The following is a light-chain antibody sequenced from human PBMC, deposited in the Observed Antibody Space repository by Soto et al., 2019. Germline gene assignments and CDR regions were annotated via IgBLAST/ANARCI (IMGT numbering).Light chain of an antibody. CDR1: SSDVGSYNL. V-gene: IGLV2-23*02. J-gene: IGLJ1*01. Sequence: QSALTQPASVSGSPGQSITISCTGTSSDVGSYNLVSWYQQHPGKAPKLMIYEVSKRPSGVSNRFSGSKSGNTASLTISGLQAEDEADYYCCSYAGSSLYVFGTGTKDTDL. CDR3: CSYAGSSLYV. CDR2: EVS.